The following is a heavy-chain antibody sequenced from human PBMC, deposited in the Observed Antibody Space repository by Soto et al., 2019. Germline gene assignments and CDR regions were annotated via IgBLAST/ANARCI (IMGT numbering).Heavy chain of an antibody. CDR2: ISGNGRNT. V-gene: IGHV3-23*01. J-gene: IGHJ4*02. Sequence: SLRLSCAASGFPFSIYAMSWVRQAPGKGLEWVSAISGNGRNTYYADPVKGRFTISRDNSKNTLYLQMNSLRAEDTAVYYCAKDIWMAVAGTCYWGQGTLVTVSS. CDR3: AKDIWMAVAGTCY. D-gene: IGHD6-19*01. CDR1: GFPFSIYA.